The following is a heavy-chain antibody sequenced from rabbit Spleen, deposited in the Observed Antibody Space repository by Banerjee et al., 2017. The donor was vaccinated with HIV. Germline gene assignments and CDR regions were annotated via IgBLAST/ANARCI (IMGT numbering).Heavy chain of an antibody. D-gene: IGHD6-1*01. V-gene: IGHV1S45*01. CDR2: IYGGSYGST. Sequence: QEQLEESGGDLVKPEGSLTLTCTASGFSFSSGYICWVRQAPGKGLEWIACIYGGSYGSTYYASWAKDRFTISKTSSTTVTLQMTSLTVADTATYLCARESSGYDYAAHLWGPGTLVTVS. J-gene: IGHJ6*01. CDR1: GFSFSSGY. CDR3: ARESSGYDYAAHL.